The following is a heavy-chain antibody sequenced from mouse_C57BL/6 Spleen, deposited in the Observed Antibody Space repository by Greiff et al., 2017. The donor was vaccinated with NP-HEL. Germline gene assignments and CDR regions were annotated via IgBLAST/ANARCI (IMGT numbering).Heavy chain of an antibody. V-gene: IGHV1-4*01. D-gene: IGHD2-5*01. Sequence: VQLQQSGAELARPGASVTMSCKASGYTFTSYTMHWVKQRPGQGLEWIGYINPSSGYTKYNQKFKDKATLTADKSSSTAYRQLSSLTSEDSAVYYCARGSNYDAMDYWGQGTSVTVSS. CDR1: GYTFTSYT. CDR2: INPSSGYT. J-gene: IGHJ4*01. CDR3: ARGSNYDAMDY.